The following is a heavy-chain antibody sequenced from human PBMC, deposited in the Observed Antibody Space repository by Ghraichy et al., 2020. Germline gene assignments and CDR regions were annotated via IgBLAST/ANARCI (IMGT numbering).Heavy chain of an antibody. CDR3: GRGGYICGSDTVDS. J-gene: IGHJ4*02. V-gene: IGHV3-7*04. CDR1: GFTFSTYY. D-gene: IGHD5-18*01. Sequence: GGSLRLSCAASGFTFSTYYMTWVRQAPGKGLEWVAKIKQDGSERYYVDSVKGRFTISRDNAKDSVYLQMSSLRAEDTAVYFCGRGGYICGSDTVDSWGQKTQVTVSS. CDR2: IKQDGSER.